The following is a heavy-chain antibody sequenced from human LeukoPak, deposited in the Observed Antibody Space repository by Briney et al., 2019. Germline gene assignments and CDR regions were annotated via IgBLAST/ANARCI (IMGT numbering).Heavy chain of an antibody. J-gene: IGHJ6*02. Sequence: SLRLSCAASGFTFDDYAMHWVRQAPGKGLEWVPGISWNSGSIGYADSVKGRFTISRDNAKNSLYLQMNSLRAEDTALYYCAKDMDENYYYYGMDVWGQGTTVTVSS. CDR2: ISWNSGSI. CDR1: GFTFDDYA. CDR3: AKDMDENYYYYGMDV. V-gene: IGHV3-9*01. D-gene: IGHD3/OR15-3a*01.